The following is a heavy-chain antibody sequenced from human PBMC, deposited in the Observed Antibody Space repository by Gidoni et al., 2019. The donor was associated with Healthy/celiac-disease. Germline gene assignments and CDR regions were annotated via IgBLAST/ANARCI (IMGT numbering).Heavy chain of an antibody. V-gene: IGHV3-7*03. D-gene: IGHD3-22*01. CDR3: ARGGYDRRPMSY. CDR2: IKQDGSEK. J-gene: IGHJ4*02. CDR1: GFTFSSYW. Sequence: EVQLVESGGGLVQPGGSLRLSCAASGFTFSSYWMSWVRPAPGKGLEWVANIKQDGSEKYDVDAVKGRFTISRDNAKNALYLQMNSLRAEDTAVYYCARGGYDRRPMSYWGQGTLVTVSS.